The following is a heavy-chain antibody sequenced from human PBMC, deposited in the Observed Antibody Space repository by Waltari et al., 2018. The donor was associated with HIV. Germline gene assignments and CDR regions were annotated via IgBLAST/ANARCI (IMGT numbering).Heavy chain of an antibody. CDR1: GFVFGRPW. Sequence: LVESGGTTVQPGGSLRLSCTASGFVFGRPWMHWVRQSPGGGLFGGSRIDKAVRVIKYANSVKGRFTLSRDNTKNMLFLEMKSLRGEDSGIYYCVKDVAVTHYGVYYSGLDVWGQGTTVTV. CDR2: IDKAVRVI. J-gene: IGHJ6*02. V-gene: IGHV3-74*01. D-gene: IGHD2-8*01. CDR3: VKDVAVTHYGVYYSGLDV.